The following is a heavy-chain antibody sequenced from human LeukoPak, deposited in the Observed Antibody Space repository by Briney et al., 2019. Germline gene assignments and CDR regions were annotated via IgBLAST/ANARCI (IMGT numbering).Heavy chain of an antibody. CDR1: GFTFSDHH. CDR3: ARDTDTFDI. CDR2: IWYDGSDK. Sequence: GGSLRLSWAASGFTFSDHHMGWVRQAPGKGLEWVADIWYDGSDKYYADSVKGRFTISRDNSKHTLYLQMNSLRAEDTAVYYCARDTDTFDIWGQGTMVTVSS. V-gene: IGHV3-33*08. J-gene: IGHJ3*02.